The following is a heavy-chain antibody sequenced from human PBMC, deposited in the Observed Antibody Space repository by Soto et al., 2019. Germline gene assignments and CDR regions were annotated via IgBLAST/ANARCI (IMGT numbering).Heavy chain of an antibody. J-gene: IGHJ4*02. CDR3: ARFDPEGTTAYYFDF. Sequence: APVKVSCKASGGTLRNYGTNRVRQAPRQGLEWMGGIIPDNGTANYAQKLQGRVTMTADTSTSTVYMDLRSLRSDDTAVYYCARFDPEGTTAYYFDFWGRGSLVTVSS. CDR1: GGTLRNYG. CDR2: IIPDNGTA. V-gene: IGHV1-18*01. D-gene: IGHD1-7*01.